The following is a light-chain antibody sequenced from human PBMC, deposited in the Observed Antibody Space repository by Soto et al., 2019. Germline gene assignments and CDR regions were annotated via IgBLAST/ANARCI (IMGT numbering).Light chain of an antibody. CDR1: QSVYSN. V-gene: IGKV3-15*01. Sequence: EVLMTQSPATLSVSPGERVTLSCRASQSVYSNLAWYQQKPGQAPRLLIYRGSTRATGLPARFSGSGSGTEYTLTISSLQSEDFAVYYCQQYNRWPLTFGGGTKVENK. CDR2: RGS. J-gene: IGKJ4*01. CDR3: QQYNRWPLT.